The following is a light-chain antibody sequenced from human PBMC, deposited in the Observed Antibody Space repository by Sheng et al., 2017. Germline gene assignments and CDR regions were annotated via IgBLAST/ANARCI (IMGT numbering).Light chain of an antibody. CDR2: DVS. CDR3: SSYTSSSTLV. V-gene: IGLV2-14*03. CDR1: SSDVGGYNY. J-gene: IGLJ1*01. Sequence: QSALTQPASVSGSPGQSTTISCTGTSSDVGGYNYVSWYQQHPGEAPKLMIYDVSNRPSGVSNRFSGSKSGNTASLTISGLQAEDEADYYCSSYTSSSTLVFGTGTKVTVL.